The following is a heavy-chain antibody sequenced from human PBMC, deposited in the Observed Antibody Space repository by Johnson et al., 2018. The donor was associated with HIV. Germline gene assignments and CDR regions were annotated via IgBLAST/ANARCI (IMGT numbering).Heavy chain of an antibody. Sequence: VQLVESGGGVVRPAGSLRLSCAASLITVNTNYMNWVRQTPGKGLERVSILHRDGTTSHAASVKGRLTISRDNSKNTLYLQMKRLRVEDTAVYYCARDDLDNSGHLMAFDMWGQGTMVTVSS. CDR3: ARDDLDNSGHLMAFDM. CDR1: LITVNTNY. CDR2: LHRDGTT. V-gene: IGHV3-66*01. J-gene: IGHJ3*02. D-gene: IGHD1-26*01.